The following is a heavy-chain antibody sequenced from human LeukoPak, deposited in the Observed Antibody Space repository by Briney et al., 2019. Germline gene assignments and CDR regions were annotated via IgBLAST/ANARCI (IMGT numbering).Heavy chain of an antibody. Sequence: ASVKVSCKASGYTFTNYYMHWVRQAPGQGLEWMGIINPSGGSTTYAQKFQGRVTMTRDTSTSTAYMELSSLRSEDTAVYYCASGAPDYYGSGSLSPRGYWGQGTLVTVSS. J-gene: IGHJ4*02. D-gene: IGHD3-10*01. CDR2: INPSGGST. V-gene: IGHV1-46*01. CDR1: GYTFTNYY. CDR3: ASGAPDYYGSGSLSPRGY.